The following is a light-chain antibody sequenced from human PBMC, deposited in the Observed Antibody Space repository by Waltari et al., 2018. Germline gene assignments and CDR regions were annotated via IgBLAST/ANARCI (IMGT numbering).Light chain of an antibody. J-gene: IGKJ5*01. CDR3: QQNYSNIIA. CDR2: AAS. CDR1: QTINTY. Sequence: DIQMTQSPSSLSASFGARVTITCRASQTINTYLNWYQQKPGNAPKLLIYAASNLHSGVPSRFSGSGSGTAFTLTISSLQPEDFATYYCQQNYSNIIAFGQGTRLDFK. V-gene: IGKV1-39*01.